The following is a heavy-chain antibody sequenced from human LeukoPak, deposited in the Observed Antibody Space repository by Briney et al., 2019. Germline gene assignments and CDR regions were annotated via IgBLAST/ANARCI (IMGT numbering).Heavy chain of an antibody. J-gene: IGHJ4*02. CDR2: ISAYNGNT. CDR3: AGARASLYYSVY. Sequence: ASVKVSCKASGYTFTSYGISWVRQAPGQGLEWMGWISAYNGNTNNAQKLQGRVTMTTDTSTSTAYMELRSLKSDETAEYYCAGARASLYYSVYWGQGTLVTVSS. CDR1: GYTFTSYG. D-gene: IGHD2-15*01. V-gene: IGHV1-18*01.